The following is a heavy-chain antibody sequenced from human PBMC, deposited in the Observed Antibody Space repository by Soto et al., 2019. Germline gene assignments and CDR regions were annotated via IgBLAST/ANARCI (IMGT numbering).Heavy chain of an antibody. V-gene: IGHV3-33*01. CDR1: GFTFSSYG. Sequence: GGSLRLSCAPSGFTFSSYGMHWARQAPGKGLEWVAVIWYDGSNKVYADSVKGRFTISRDNSKNTLNLQMNSLRAEDTAVYYCARDLSGDYGALDTWGQGTMVTVSS. CDR2: IWYDGSNK. D-gene: IGHD4-17*01. J-gene: IGHJ3*02. CDR3: ARDLSGDYGALDT.